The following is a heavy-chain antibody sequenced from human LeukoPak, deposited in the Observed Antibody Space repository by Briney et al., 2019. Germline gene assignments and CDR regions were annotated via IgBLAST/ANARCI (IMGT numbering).Heavy chain of an antibody. CDR2: INPNSGGT. CDR1: GYTFTGYY. J-gene: IGHJ2*01. V-gene: IGHV1-2*06. Sequence: ASVKVSCEASGYTFTGYYMHWVRQAPGQGLEWMGRINPNSGGTNYAQKFQGRVTMTRDTSIRTAYMELSRLRSDDTAVYYCACLYGDDWYFDLWGRGTLVTVSS. CDR3: ACLYGDDWYFDL. D-gene: IGHD4-17*01.